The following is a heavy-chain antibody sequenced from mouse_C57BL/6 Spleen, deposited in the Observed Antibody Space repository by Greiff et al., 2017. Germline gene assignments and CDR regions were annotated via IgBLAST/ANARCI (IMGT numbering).Heavy chain of an antibody. J-gene: IGHJ3*01. CDR2: INPRNVGT. CDR3: ARWNYYGSSYPFAY. V-gene: IGHV1-53*01. Sequence: QVQLQQPGTELVKPGASVKLSCKASGYTFTSYWMHWVKQRPGQGLEWIGNINPRNVGTNYKEKFNSKATLTVAKSSSTAYMQLSSLTSEDSAVDFCARWNYYGSSYPFAYWGQGTLVTVSA. CDR1: GYTFTSYW. D-gene: IGHD1-1*01.